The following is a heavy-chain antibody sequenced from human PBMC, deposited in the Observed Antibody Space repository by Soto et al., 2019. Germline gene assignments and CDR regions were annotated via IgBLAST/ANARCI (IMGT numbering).Heavy chain of an antibody. J-gene: IGHJ6*02. D-gene: IGHD1-1*01. Sequence: GESLKISCEASGYNFATSWIAWVRQMPGKGLEWIGNIYPDDSDTVFSPSFQGLVTSSVDKSISTAYLQWSSLKASDTATYYCAKHRTGTLSPMDVWGQGTTVTVSS. CDR1: GYNFATSW. V-gene: IGHV5-51*01. CDR3: AKHRTGTLSPMDV. CDR2: IYPDDSDT.